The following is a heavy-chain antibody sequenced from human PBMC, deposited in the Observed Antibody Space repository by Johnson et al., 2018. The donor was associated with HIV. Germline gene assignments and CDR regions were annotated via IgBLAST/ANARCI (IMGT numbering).Heavy chain of an antibody. V-gene: IGHV3-23*04. J-gene: IGHJ3*02. CDR3: AREMAWEDAFDI. Sequence: EVQLVESGGGLVQPGGSLRLSCAASGFTFSSYAMSWVRQAPGKGLEWVSAISCSGGSTYYADSVKGRFTISRDNAKNSLYLEMNSLRAEDTAVYYCAREMAWEDAFDIWGQGTMVTVSS. CDR2: ISCSGGST. CDR1: GFTFSSYA. D-gene: IGHD5-24*01.